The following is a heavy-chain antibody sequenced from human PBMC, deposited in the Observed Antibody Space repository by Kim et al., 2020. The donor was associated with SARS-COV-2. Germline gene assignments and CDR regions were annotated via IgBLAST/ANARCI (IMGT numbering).Heavy chain of an antibody. V-gene: IGHV4-4*02. Sequence: DPSRKSRVSIPVDKSKDQFSVKLSCVTAADTAVYYCARVNYDSRPAFDYWGQGTLVTVSS. D-gene: IGHD3-22*01. CDR3: ARVNYDSRPAFDY. J-gene: IGHJ4*02.